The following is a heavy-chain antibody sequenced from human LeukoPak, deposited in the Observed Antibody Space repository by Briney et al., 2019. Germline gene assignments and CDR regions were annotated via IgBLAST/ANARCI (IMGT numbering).Heavy chain of an antibody. V-gene: IGHV4-31*03. D-gene: IGHD5-18*01. CDR1: GGSISSGGYY. Sequence: PSETLSLTCTVSGGSISSGGYYWSWIRQHPGKGLEWIGYIYYSGSTYYNPSLKSRVTISVDTSKNQFSLKLSSVTAADTAVYYCARDRVEPDTATDYWGQGTLVTVSS. CDR2: IYYSGST. CDR3: ARDRVEPDTATDY. J-gene: IGHJ4*02.